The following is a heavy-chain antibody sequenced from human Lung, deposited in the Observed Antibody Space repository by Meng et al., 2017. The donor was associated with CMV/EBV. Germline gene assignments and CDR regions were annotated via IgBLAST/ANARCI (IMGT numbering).Heavy chain of an antibody. CDR3: ARLLAKDLDY. CDR2: IYPGDSDT. CDR1: GYSFTSYW. Sequence: XVSCKGSGYSFTSYWIGWVRQMPGKGLEWMGIIYPGDSDTIYSPSFQGQVTISADKSISTAYLQWNSLRASDTAMYYCARLLAKDLDYWGQGNLVTVSS. V-gene: IGHV5-51*01. J-gene: IGHJ4*02.